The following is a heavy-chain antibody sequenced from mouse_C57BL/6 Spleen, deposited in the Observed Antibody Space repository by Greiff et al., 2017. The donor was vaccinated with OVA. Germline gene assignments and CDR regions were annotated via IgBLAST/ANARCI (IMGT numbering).Heavy chain of an antibody. D-gene: IGHD1-1*01. J-gene: IGHJ4*01. CDR3: ARDYYGSSYGSAMDY. CDR2: IDPANGNT. CDR1: GFTINNSY. V-gene: IGHV14-3*01. Sequence: VQLQQSVAELVRPGASVKLSCTASGFTINNSYMHWVKQSPEQGLEWIGWIDPANGNTKYAPKFKGKATITADTSSNTAYLQLSSLTSEDTAIYYCARDYYGSSYGSAMDYWGQGTSVTVSS.